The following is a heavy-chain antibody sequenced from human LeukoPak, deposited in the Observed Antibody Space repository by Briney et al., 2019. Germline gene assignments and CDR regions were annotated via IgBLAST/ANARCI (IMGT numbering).Heavy chain of an antibody. D-gene: IGHD3-22*01. CDR2: ISSSSSYI. CDR1: GFTFSSYS. V-gene: IGHV3-21*01. Sequence: GGSLRLSCAASGFTFSSYSMNWVRQAPGKGLEWVSSISSSSSYIYYADSVKGRFTISRDNAKNSLYLRMNSLRAEDTAVYYCAREYYDSSGSSYYMDVWGKGTTVTVSS. J-gene: IGHJ6*03. CDR3: AREYYDSSGSSYYMDV.